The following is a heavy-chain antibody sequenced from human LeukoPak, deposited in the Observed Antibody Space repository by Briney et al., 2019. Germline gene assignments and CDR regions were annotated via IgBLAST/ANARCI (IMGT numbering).Heavy chain of an antibody. Sequence: SQTLSLICTLSAASISSYCWSWVRQPPGKGMEWLGYMYYSGTPNYNPSLKIRVTISVDTSKNQFSLRLSSVTAADTAVYYCARHGDSSYNFDYWGQGTLVTVSS. V-gene: IGHV4-59*08. J-gene: IGHJ4*02. D-gene: IGHD7-27*01. CDR3: ARHGDSSYNFDY. CDR2: MYYSGTP. CDR1: AASISSYC.